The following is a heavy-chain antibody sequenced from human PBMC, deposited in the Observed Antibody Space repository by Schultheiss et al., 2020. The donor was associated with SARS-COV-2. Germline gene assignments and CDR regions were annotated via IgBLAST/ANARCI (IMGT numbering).Heavy chain of an antibody. Sequence: SETLSLTCTVSGGSISSYYWSWIRQPAGKGLEWIGRIYTSGSTNYNPSLKSRVTMSVDTSKNQFSLKLSSVTAADTAVYYCAREDSGYDRRLYNWFDPWGQGTLVTVSS. CDR3: AREDSGYDRRLYNWFDP. CDR1: GGSISSYY. J-gene: IGHJ5*02. CDR2: IYTSGST. D-gene: IGHD5-12*01. V-gene: IGHV4-4*07.